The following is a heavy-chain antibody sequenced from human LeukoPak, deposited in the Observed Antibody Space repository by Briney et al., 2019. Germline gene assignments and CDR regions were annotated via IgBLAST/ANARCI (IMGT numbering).Heavy chain of an antibody. Sequence: PSETLSLTCAVSGVSISSSKWWSWVRQPPGKGLEWIGEIYDSGTMKYNPSLKSRVTISVDKSENQFSLKLSSVTAADTAVYYCARVGHYFYGSGSYLGGFDYWGQGALVTVSS. D-gene: IGHD3-10*01. CDR1: GVSISSSKW. J-gene: IGHJ4*02. CDR3: ARVGHYFYGSGSYLGGFDY. V-gene: IGHV4-4*02. CDR2: IYDSGTM.